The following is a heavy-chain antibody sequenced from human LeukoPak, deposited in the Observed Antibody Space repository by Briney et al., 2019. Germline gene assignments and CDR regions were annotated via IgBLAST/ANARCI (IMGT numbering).Heavy chain of an antibody. CDR3: AELGITMIGGV. J-gene: IGHJ6*04. V-gene: IGHV3-48*04. CDR2: ISSSGSTI. Sequence: GGSLRLSCAASGFTFITYNMNWVRQTPGKGLEWVSYISSSGSTIYYADSVKGRFTISRDNAKNSLYLQMNSLRAEDTAVYYCAELGITMIGGVWGKGTTVTISS. CDR1: GFTFITYN. D-gene: IGHD3-10*02.